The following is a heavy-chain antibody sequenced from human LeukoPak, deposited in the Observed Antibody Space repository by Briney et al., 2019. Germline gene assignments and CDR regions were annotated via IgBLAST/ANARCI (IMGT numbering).Heavy chain of an antibody. D-gene: IGHD3-22*01. Sequence: QSGGSLRLSCAASGFTFSSYGMHWVRQAPGKGLEWVAIISYDGSNKYYADSVKGRFTISRDNSNSTLYLQMNSLRAEDTAVYYCAKENYYDSSGYFSFYFDYWGQGTLVTVSS. CDR3: AKENYYDSSGYFSFYFDY. J-gene: IGHJ4*02. CDR2: ISYDGSNK. V-gene: IGHV3-30*18. CDR1: GFTFSSYG.